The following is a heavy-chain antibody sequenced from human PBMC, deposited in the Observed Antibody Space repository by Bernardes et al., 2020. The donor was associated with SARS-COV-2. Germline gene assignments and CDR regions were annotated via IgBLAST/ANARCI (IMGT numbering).Heavy chain of an antibody. Sequence: GESLKISCKGSGYSFTSYWIGWVRQMPGKGLEWMGIIYPGDSDTRYSPSFQGQVTISADKSISTAYLQWSSLKASDTAMYYCARILRPGIAAAGADYWGQGTLVTVSS. CDR1: GYSFTSYW. V-gene: IGHV5-51*01. CDR3: ARILRPGIAAAGADY. D-gene: IGHD6-13*01. J-gene: IGHJ4*02. CDR2: IYPGDSDT.